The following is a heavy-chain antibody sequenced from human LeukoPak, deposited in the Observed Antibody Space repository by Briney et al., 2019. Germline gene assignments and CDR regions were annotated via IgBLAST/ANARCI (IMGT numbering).Heavy chain of an antibody. J-gene: IGHJ1*01. V-gene: IGHV4-34*01. CDR2: INHSGST. CDR3: ARGPRYYYDSSGYYSNFQH. CDR1: GGSFSGYY. D-gene: IGHD3-22*01. Sequence: PPETLSPTCAVYGGSFSGYYWSWIRQPPGKGLEWIGEINHSGSTNYNPSLKSRVTISVDTSKNQFSLKLSSVTAADTAVYYCARGPRYYYDSSGYYSNFQHWGQGTLVTVSS.